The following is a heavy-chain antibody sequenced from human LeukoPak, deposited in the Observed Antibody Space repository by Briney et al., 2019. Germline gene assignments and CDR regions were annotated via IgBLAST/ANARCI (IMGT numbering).Heavy chain of an antibody. CDR2: IYHSGST. D-gene: IGHD2-21*02. CDR1: GGSISSSNW. V-gene: IGHV4-4*02. CDR3: ARQVVTAENDAFDI. J-gene: IGHJ3*02. Sequence: SGTLSLTCAVSGGSISSSNWWSWVRQPPGKGLEWIGEIYHSGSTNYNPSLKSRVTISVDKSKNQFSLKLSSVTAADTAVYYCARQVVTAENDAFDIWGQGTMVTVSS.